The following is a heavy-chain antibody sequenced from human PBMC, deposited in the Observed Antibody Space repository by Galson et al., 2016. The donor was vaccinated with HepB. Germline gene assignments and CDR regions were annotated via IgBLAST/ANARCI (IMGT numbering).Heavy chain of an antibody. V-gene: IGHV4-39*01. CDR3: ATTRGYASGWYGYDKWFDP. CDR1: GDSIKNSEDY. J-gene: IGHJ5*02. CDR2: IFNSGTA. D-gene: IGHD6-19*01. Sequence: ETLSLTCTVSGDSIKNSEDYWAWIRQPPGKGLEWIGSIFNSGTAYYNPSLLSRVTMSVDTSRNQFSLRLESVTAADTAVYFCATTRGYASGWYGYDKWFDPWGQGAQVSVSS.